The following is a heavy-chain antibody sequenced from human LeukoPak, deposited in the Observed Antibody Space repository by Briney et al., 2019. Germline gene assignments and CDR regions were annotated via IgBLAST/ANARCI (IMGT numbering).Heavy chain of an antibody. V-gene: IGHV4-59*12. CDR1: GGSISSYY. CDR3: ARSSSSGDY. D-gene: IGHD6-6*01. J-gene: IGHJ4*02. CDR2: IYYSGST. Sequence: SETLSLTCTVSGGSISSYYWSWIRQPPGKGLEWIGYIYYSGSTNYNPSLKSRVTISVDRSKNQFSLKLSSVTAADTAVYYCARSSSSGDYWGQGTLVTVSS.